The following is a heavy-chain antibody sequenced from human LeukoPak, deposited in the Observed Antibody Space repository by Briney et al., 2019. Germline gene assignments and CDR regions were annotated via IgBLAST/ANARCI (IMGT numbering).Heavy chain of an antibody. D-gene: IGHD1-26*01. Sequence: GRSLRLSCAASGFIFSDYGMHWVRQAPGKGLEWVAVIWNDGGNTYYGDSVKGLFTISRDNSKNTVYLQMNSLRAEDTAVYYCARDNAGLVKHLDAFDLWGQGTMVTVAS. CDR3: ARDNAGLVKHLDAFDL. J-gene: IGHJ3*01. CDR2: IWNDGGNT. CDR1: GFIFSDYG. V-gene: IGHV3-33*01.